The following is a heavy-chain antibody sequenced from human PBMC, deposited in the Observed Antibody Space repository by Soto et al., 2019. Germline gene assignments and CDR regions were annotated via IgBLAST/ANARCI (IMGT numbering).Heavy chain of an antibody. V-gene: IGHV1-69*12. D-gene: IGHD5-12*01. CDR3: ARGNHRWLQLWYFDL. J-gene: IGHJ2*01. CDR2: IIPIFGTA. CDR1: GGTFSSYT. Sequence: QVQLVQSGAEVKKPGSSVTVSCKASGGTFSSYTISWVRQAPGQGLEWMGGIIPIFGTANYAQKFQGRVTFTADECSSTAYMELSSLGSEDTAVYYCARGNHRWLQLWYFDLWGRGTLVTVSS.